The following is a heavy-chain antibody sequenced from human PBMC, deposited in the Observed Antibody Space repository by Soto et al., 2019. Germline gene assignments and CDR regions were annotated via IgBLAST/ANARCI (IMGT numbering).Heavy chain of an antibody. CDR1: GGAITAYY. CDR3: ARDEYYDSNNWFDH. CDR2: VYSTGST. Sequence: PSETLSLTCTVSGGAITAYYWSWIRQPVGEGLQWIGRVYSTGSTNYNPSLMSRVTMSVDTSQNQFFLRLSSVTAADTAVYYCARDEYYDSNNWFDHWGQGILVTVS. J-gene: IGHJ5*02. D-gene: IGHD3-22*01. V-gene: IGHV4-4*07.